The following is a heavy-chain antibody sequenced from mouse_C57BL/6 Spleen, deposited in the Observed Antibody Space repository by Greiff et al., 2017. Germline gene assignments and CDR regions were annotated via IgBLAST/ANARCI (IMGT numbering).Heavy chain of an antibody. CDR2: ISAGGGST. Sequence: EVQLLESGGGLVKPGGSLKLSCAASGFTFSNYTMSWVRQTPGKRLAWVATISAGGGSTYYPDNVKGRFTISRNKAKTYLYLHMSHLKSEDTAMYYCARESPWFAYWGKGTLVTVSS. CDR3: ARESPWFAY. V-gene: IGHV5-4*01. J-gene: IGHJ3*01. CDR1: GFTFSNYT.